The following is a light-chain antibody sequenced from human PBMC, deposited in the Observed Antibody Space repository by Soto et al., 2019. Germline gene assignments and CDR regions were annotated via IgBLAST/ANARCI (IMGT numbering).Light chain of an antibody. V-gene: IGLV1-40*01. CDR1: NSNIGTGYG. Sequence: QAVLTQPPSVTGAPGQTVTISCTWNNSNIGTGYGVHWYQQFPGTAPRLLTYGANNRPSGVPDRFSGSKSGTSASLATTGLVAEDEAEYYYQSYDTSRFGLMFGGGTKLTVL. J-gene: IGLJ3*02. CDR2: GAN. CDR3: QSYDTSRFGLM.